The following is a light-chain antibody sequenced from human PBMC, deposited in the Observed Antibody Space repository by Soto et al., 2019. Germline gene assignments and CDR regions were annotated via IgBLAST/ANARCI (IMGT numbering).Light chain of an antibody. CDR2: DVT. Sequence: QSALTQPPSASGSPGQSVTISCTGTSSDVGGYNYVSWYQQHPGKAPILIIYDVTKRPSGVPDRLSGSKSGNTASLTVSGVQDDDEADYYGSSYAGSNNFFGGGTKLTVL. J-gene: IGLJ2*01. CDR1: SSDVGGYNY. V-gene: IGLV2-8*01. CDR3: SSYAGSNNF.